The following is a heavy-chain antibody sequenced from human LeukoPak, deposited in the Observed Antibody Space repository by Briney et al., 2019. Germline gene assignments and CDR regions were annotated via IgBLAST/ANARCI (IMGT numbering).Heavy chain of an antibody. CDR2: IIPIFGTA. D-gene: IGHD2-21*02. Sequence: SVTVSCTTSGYTFTSYYIHWVRQAPGQGLEWMGGIIPIFGTANYAQKFQGRVTITADESASTAYMELSSLRSEDTAVYYCASRSCGGDCYSTHYYYYGLDVWGQGTTVTVSS. V-gene: IGHV1-69*13. J-gene: IGHJ6*02. CDR3: ASRSCGGDCYSTHYYYYGLDV. CDR1: GYTFTSYY.